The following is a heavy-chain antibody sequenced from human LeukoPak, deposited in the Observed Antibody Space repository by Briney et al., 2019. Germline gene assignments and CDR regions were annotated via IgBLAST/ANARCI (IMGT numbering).Heavy chain of an antibody. V-gene: IGHV3-20*04. CDR2: INWNGRSI. CDR1: GFTFDDYG. Sequence: PGGSLRLSCAASGFTFDDYGMSWVRQAPGKGLEWVSSINWNGRSIGYVDSVKGRFTISRDNSKNTLYLQMNSLRAEDTAVYFCTKDRGNNWNYYDCWGQGTLVTVSS. CDR3: TKDRGNNWNYYDC. D-gene: IGHD1-20*01. J-gene: IGHJ4*02.